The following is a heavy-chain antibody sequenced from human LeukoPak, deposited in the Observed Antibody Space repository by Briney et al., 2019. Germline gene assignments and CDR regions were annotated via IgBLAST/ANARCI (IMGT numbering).Heavy chain of an antibody. Sequence: PGGSLRLSCAASGFTFSDFYMSWIRQAPGKGLEWVSYISGSGSTTYYADSVRGRFTVSRDNAKNSLYLQMHSLRAEDTAVYYCARDPLWLGELSRDVWGQGTTVTVSS. CDR3: ARDPLWLGELSRDV. J-gene: IGHJ6*02. V-gene: IGHV3-11*01. CDR1: GFTFSDFY. D-gene: IGHD3-10*01. CDR2: ISGSGSTT.